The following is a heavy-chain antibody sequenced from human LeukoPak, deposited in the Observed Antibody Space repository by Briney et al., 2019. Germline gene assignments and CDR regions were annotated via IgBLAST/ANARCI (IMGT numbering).Heavy chain of an antibody. V-gene: IGHV3-30*04. CDR1: GFIFSGHA. CDR3: ARQMTSTRLFDS. D-gene: IGHD5/OR15-5a*01. J-gene: IGHJ4*02. Sequence: GGSLRLSCVASGFIFSGHAFHWVRQSPDKGLEWVALIGSDGTKQYYADSVQGRFTVSRENSKNTLFLQMNTVRADDTAVYFCARQMTSTRLFDSWGQGTLVTVSS. CDR2: IGSDGTKQ.